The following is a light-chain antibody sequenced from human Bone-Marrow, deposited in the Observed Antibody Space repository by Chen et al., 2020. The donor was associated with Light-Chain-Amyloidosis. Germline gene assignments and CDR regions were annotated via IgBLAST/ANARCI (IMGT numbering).Light chain of an antibody. CDR2: DAS. Sequence: EIVFTQSPATLSLSPGERGTLSCRASQSVNNYLAWYQQKPGQAPRLLIYDASNRATGIPARFSGSGSGTGFTLTISRLEPEDFAVYYCQQRSNWPITFGQGTRLEIK. V-gene: IGKV3-11*01. CDR3: QQRSNWPIT. CDR1: QSVNNY. J-gene: IGKJ5*01.